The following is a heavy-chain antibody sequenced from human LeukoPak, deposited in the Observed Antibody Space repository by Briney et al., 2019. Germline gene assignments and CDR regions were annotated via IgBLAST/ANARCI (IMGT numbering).Heavy chain of an antibody. V-gene: IGHV3-23*01. J-gene: IGHJ6*03. CDR2: ISGSGGCT. CDR1: GFTFSSYA. CDR3: AKALADYVKFYYYYYMDV. Sequence: GGSLRLSCAASGFTFSSYAMSWVRQAPGKGLEWVSAISGSGGCTYYADSVKGRFTISRDNSKNTLYLQMNSLRAEDTAVYYCAKALADYVKFYYYYYMDVWGKGTTVTVSS. D-gene: IGHD4-17*01.